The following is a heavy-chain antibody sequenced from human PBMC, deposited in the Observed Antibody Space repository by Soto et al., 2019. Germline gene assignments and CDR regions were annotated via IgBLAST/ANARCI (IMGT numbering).Heavy chain of an antibody. Sequence: PGGSLRLSYAASGFTVSSNYMSWVRQSPGKGLEWVSVIYSGGSTYYADSVKGRFTISRDNSKNTLYLQMNSLRAEDTAVYYCARARSGYGYYYGMDVWGQGTTVTVSS. CDR1: GFTVSSNY. CDR3: ARARSGYGYYYGMDV. V-gene: IGHV3-53*01. J-gene: IGHJ6*02. D-gene: IGHD5-12*01. CDR2: IYSGGST.